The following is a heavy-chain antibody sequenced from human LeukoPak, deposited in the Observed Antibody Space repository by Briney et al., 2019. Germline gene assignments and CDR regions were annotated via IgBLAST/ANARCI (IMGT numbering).Heavy chain of an antibody. Sequence: GASVKVSCKASGYTFTGYYMHWVRQAPGQGLEWMGWINPNSGGTNYAQKFQGRVTMTRDTSISAAYMELSRLRSDDTAVYYCARVPRRIAAAGTGDYWGQGTLVTVSS. V-gene: IGHV1-2*02. CDR2: INPNSGGT. CDR3: ARVPRRIAAAGTGDY. J-gene: IGHJ4*02. D-gene: IGHD6-13*01. CDR1: GYTFTGYY.